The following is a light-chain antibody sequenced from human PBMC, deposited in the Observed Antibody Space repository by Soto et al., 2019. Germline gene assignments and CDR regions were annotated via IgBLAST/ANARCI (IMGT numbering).Light chain of an antibody. Sequence: DLQMTQSPSTLSASVGDRVTITCRASQSISSWLAWYQQKPGKAPKLLIYKASNVESGVPSRFSGSGSGTEFTLTISSLQPDDFATYSCQQYNSYSPYTFGQGTKLEIK. J-gene: IGKJ2*01. V-gene: IGKV1-5*03. CDR3: QQYNSYSPYT. CDR1: QSISSW. CDR2: KAS.